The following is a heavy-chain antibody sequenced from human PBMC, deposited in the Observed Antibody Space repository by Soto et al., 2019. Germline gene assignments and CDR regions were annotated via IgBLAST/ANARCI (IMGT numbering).Heavy chain of an antibody. D-gene: IGHD5-12*01. Sequence: EVQLVESGGGLVKPGGSLRLSCAASGFTFSSYSMNWVRQAPGKGLEWVSSISSSSSYIYYADSVKGRFTISRDNAKNSLYLQMNSLRAEDTAVYYCARDGSRDGYNSHEDYFDYWGQGTLVTVSS. V-gene: IGHV3-21*01. CDR2: ISSSSSYI. CDR3: ARDGSRDGYNSHEDYFDY. J-gene: IGHJ4*02. CDR1: GFTFSSYS.